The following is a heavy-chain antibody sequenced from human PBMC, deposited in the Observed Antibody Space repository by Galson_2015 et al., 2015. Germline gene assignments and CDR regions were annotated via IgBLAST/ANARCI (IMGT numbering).Heavy chain of an antibody. V-gene: IGHV3-30*18. CDR2: ISYDGSNK. J-gene: IGHJ4*02. CDR3: AKARVLWCGDPCLVGPIDY. CDR1: GFTFSSYG. Sequence: SLRLSCAASGFTFSSYGMHWVRQAPGKGLEWVAVISYDGSNKYYADSVKGRFTISRDNSKNTLYLQMNSLRAEDTAVYYCAKARVLWCGDPCLVGPIDYWGQGTLVTVSS. D-gene: IGHD3-10*01.